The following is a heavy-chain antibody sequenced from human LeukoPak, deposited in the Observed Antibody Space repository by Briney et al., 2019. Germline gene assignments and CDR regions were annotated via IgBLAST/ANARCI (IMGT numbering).Heavy chain of an antibody. J-gene: IGHJ6*02. D-gene: IGHD2-8*01. CDR1: GFTFSSYG. V-gene: IGHV3-33*01. CDR3: ARDRLGVGMYAHYYYYGMDV. Sequence: PGGSLRLSCAASGFTFSSYGMHWVRQAPGKGLEWVAVIWYDGSNKYYADSVKGRFTISRDNAKNSLYLQMNSLRAEDTAVYYCARDRLGVGMYAHYYYYGMDVWDQGTTVTVSS. CDR2: IWYDGSNK.